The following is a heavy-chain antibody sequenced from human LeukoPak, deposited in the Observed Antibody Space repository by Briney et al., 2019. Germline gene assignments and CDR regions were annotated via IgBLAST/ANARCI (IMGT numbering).Heavy chain of an antibody. V-gene: IGHV1-18*01. Sequence: ASVKVSCKASGYTSTSYGISWVRQAPGQGLEWMGWISAYNGNTNYAQKLQGRVTMTTDTSTSTAYMELRSLRSDDTAVYYCARGFKGEEVVVVVGDYWGQGTLVTVSS. D-gene: IGHD2-15*01. J-gene: IGHJ4*02. CDR2: ISAYNGNT. CDR3: ARGFKGEEVVVVVGDY. CDR1: GYTSTSYG.